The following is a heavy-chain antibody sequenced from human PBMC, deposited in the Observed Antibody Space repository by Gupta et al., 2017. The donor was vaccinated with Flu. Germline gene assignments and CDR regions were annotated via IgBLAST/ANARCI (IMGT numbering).Heavy chain of an antibody. CDR3: ATVTSGC. J-gene: IGHJ4*02. Sequence: EMQLVGSGGDLVQPGGSLRLSCAASGFTFSSSYLQWVRQAPGKGLVWVSRINPDGSSTTYAESVKGRFTISRDNAKNTLYLQMNSLGDDDTAVYYCATVTSGCWGQGTLVTVSS. CDR2: INPDGSST. D-gene: IGHD4-17*01. CDR1: GFTFSSSY. V-gene: IGHV3-74*03.